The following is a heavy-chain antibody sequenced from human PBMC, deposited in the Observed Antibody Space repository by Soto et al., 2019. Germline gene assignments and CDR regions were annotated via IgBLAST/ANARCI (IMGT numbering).Heavy chain of an antibody. CDR2: MNPNSGNT. J-gene: IGHJ1*01. D-gene: IGHD1-26*01. CDR3: ARGHITSGGFQH. CDR1: GYTFTSYD. Sequence: ASVKVSCKASGYTFTSYDINWVRQATGQGLEWMGWMNPNSGNTGYAQKFQGRVTMTRNTSISTAYMELSSLRSEDTAVYYCARGHITSGGFQHWGQSTLVIFSS. V-gene: IGHV1-8*01.